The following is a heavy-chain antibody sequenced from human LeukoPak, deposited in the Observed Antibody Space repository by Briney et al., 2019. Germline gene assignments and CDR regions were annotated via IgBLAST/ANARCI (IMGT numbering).Heavy chain of an antibody. D-gene: IGHD3-3*01. Sequence: GGSLRLSCAASGSTFSTYGMHWVRQAPGKGLEWVAFMRFNGNNIYYRDSVRGRFTISRDNSKNTLYLQMSSLRPEDTAVYYCAKDSESGHNWAPFDHWGQGTLVTVSS. V-gene: IGHV3-30*02. J-gene: IGHJ5*02. CDR2: MRFNGNNI. CDR1: GSTFSTYG. CDR3: AKDSESGHNWAPFDH.